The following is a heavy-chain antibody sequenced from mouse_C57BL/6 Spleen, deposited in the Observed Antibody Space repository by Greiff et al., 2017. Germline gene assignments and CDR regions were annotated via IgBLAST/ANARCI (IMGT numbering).Heavy chain of an antibody. CDR1: GYTFTDYY. J-gene: IGHJ2*01. CDR2: INPNNGGT. CDR3: AQGVYYYGSSDY. D-gene: IGHD1-1*01. V-gene: IGHV1-26*01. Sequence: VQLQQSGPELVKPGASVKISCKASGYTFTDYYMNWVKQSHGKSLEWIGDINPNNGGTSYNQKFKGKATLTVDKSSSTAYMELRSLTSEDSAVYYCAQGVYYYGSSDYWGQGTTLTVSS.